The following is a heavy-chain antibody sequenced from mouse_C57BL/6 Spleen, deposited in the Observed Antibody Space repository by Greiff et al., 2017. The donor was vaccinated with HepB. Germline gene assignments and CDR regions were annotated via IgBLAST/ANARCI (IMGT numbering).Heavy chain of an antibody. CDR3: ARGDGTPFAY. Sequence: QVHVKQPGAELVKPGASVKLSCKASGYTFTSYWMHWVKQRPGQGLEWIGMIHPNSGSTNYNEKFKSKATLTVDKSSSTASMQLSSLTSEDSAVYYCARGDGTPFAYWGQGTLVTVSA. J-gene: IGHJ3*01. D-gene: IGHD1-1*01. CDR2: IHPNSGST. V-gene: IGHV1-64*01. CDR1: GYTFTSYW.